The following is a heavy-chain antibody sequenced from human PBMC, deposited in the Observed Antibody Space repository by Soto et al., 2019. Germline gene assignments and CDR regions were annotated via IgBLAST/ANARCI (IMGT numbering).Heavy chain of an antibody. J-gene: IGHJ6*02. CDR3: AKDVNPVHYYGMDV. V-gene: IGHV3-30*18. Sequence: QVQLVESGGGVVQPGRSLRLSCAASGFTFSSYGMHWVRQAPGKGLEWVAVISYDGSNKYYADSVKGRFTISRDNSKNTLYLQMNSLRAEDTAVYYCAKDVNPVHYYGMDVWGQGTTVTVSS. CDR1: GFTFSSYG. CDR2: ISYDGSNK.